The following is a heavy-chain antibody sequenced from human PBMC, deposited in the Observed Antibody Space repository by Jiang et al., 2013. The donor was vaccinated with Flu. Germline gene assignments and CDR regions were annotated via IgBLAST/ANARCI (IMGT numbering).Heavy chain of an antibody. Sequence: SGPGLVKPSETLSLTCSVSGGSISSGNYYWGWIRQPPEKGLEWIGNIFYIGTTDYNPSLKSRVTISVDTSKRQFSLKLSSVTAADTAVYYCARLPSRGSGYGENYYSDDMDVWGQGTTVTVSS. CDR2: IFYIGTT. J-gene: IGHJ6*02. V-gene: IGHV4-39*01. CDR1: GGSISSGNYY. CDR3: ARLPSRGSGYGENYYSDDMDV. D-gene: IGHD3-10*01.